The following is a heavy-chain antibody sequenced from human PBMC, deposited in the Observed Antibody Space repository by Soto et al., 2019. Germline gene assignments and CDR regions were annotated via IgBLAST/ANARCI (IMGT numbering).Heavy chain of an antibody. Sequence: PGGSLRLSCAASGFTFSSYSMNWVRQAPGKGLEWVSSISSSSSYIYYADSVKGRFTISRDNAKNSLYLQMNSLRAEDTAVYYCARGNGVVVVAATTYYYYYYMDVWGKGTTVTVSS. CDR2: ISSSSSYI. CDR3: ARGNGVVVVAATTYYYYYYMDV. J-gene: IGHJ6*03. CDR1: GFTFSSYS. D-gene: IGHD2-15*01. V-gene: IGHV3-21*01.